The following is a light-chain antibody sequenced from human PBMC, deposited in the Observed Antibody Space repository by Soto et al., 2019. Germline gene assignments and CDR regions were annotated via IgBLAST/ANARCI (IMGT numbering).Light chain of an antibody. CDR3: AAWDDSLRGRV. CDR1: NSNIGSNT. Sequence: QSVLTQPPSASETPGQRVTISCSGSNSNIGSNTVSWYQQLPGTAPKSLIYSDNQRPSGVPDRISGSRSGTSASLAISGLQSDDEAEYYCAAWDDSLRGRVFGGGTKVTVL. V-gene: IGLV1-44*01. J-gene: IGLJ2*01. CDR2: SDN.